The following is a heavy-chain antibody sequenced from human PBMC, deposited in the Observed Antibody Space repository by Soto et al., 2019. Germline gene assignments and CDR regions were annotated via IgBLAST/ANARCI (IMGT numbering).Heavy chain of an antibody. CDR2: INAGYGNT. J-gene: IGHJ4*02. Sequence: ASVKVSCTASGYTXSSYAMHWVRQAPGQMLEWMGWINAGYGNTKSSQKFQDRVTISRDTSASTAYMELTSLRSEDTAVYYCARDKAGSSFEYYFDYWGQGTLVTVSS. CDR3: ARDKAGSSFEYYFDY. CDR1: GYTXSSYA. V-gene: IGHV1-3*01. D-gene: IGHD6-6*01.